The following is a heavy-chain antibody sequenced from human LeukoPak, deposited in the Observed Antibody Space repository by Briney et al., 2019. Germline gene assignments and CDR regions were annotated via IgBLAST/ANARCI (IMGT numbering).Heavy chain of an antibody. CDR3: ARSPPPYYYYYMDV. D-gene: IGHD1-14*01. CDR2: ISSSSSYI. V-gene: IGHV3-21*01. CDR1: GFTFSSYA. J-gene: IGHJ6*03. Sequence: GGSLRLSCAASGFTFSSYAMHWVRQAPGKGLEWVSSISSSSSYIYYADSVKGRFTISRDNAKNSLYLQMNSLRAEDTAVYYCARSPPPYYYYYMDVWGKGTTVTVSS.